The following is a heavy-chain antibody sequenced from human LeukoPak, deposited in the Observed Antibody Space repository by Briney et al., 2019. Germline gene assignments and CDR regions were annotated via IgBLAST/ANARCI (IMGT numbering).Heavy chain of an antibody. D-gene: IGHD2-2*01. CDR2: ISGSGGST. Sequence: GGSLRLSCAASGLTVSSNYMSWVRQAPGKGLEWVSAISGSGGSTYYADSVKGRFTISRDNSKNTLYLQMNSLRAEDTAVYYCAKDPSLSTGYFDLWGRGTLVTVSS. J-gene: IGHJ2*01. CDR3: AKDPSLSTGYFDL. V-gene: IGHV3-23*01. CDR1: GLTVSSNY.